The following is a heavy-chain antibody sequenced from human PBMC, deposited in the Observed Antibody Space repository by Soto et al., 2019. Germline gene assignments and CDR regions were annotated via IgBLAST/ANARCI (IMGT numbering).Heavy chain of an antibody. CDR1: GYTFINYA. CDR3: ARGSSAGSCVYYYFYGMDV. Sequence: ASVKVSCKASGYTFINYAVNWVRQAPGQGPEWMGWISAYNGNTNYAQKLQGRVTMTTDTSTSTAYMDLRSLRSDDTAVYYCARGSSAGSCVYYYFYGMDVWGPGTPVTVSS. CDR2: ISAYNGNT. J-gene: IGHJ6*02. V-gene: IGHV1-18*01. D-gene: IGHD2-15*01.